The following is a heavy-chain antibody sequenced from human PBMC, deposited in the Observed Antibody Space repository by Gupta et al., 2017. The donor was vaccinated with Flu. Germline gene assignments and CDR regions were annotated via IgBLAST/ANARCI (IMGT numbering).Heavy chain of an antibody. J-gene: IGHJ5*02. CDR1: GFTFSSYS. D-gene: IGHD3-22*01. Sequence: EVQLVESGGGLVKPGGSLRLSCAASGFTFSSYSMNWVRQAPGKGLEWVSSISSSSSYIYYADSVKGRFTISRDNAKNSLYLQMNSLRAEDTAVYYCARYYYDSSGYWDGYNWFDPWGQGTLVTVSS. V-gene: IGHV3-21*01. CDR3: ARYYYDSSGYWDGYNWFDP. CDR2: ISSSSSYI.